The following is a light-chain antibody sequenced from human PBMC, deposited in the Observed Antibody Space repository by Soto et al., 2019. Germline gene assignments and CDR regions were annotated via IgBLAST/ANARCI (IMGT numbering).Light chain of an antibody. V-gene: IGKV1-5*01. Sequence: DIQITQSRSTLSVSLGYGITITFRATGDIDTSLAWFQHRSAEAPNVLIASASWVLNGGPSTFSGSGSATEFALTISSVQPDDFATYFCQHCDTFSWTFGQGTKVDI. J-gene: IGKJ1*01. CDR3: QHCDTFSWT. CDR1: GDIDTS. CDR2: SAS.